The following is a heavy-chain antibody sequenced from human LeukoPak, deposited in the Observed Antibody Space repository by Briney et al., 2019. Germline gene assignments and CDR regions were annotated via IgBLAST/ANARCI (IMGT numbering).Heavy chain of an antibody. J-gene: IGHJ4*02. Sequence: GASVKASCKASGYTFTSYAMNWVRQAPGQGLEWMGWINTNTGNPTYAQGFTGRFVFSLDTSVSTAYLQISSLKAEDTAVYYCAREVYGSGSYYTKSHDDYWGQGTLVTVSS. D-gene: IGHD3-10*01. CDR3: AREVYGSGSYYTKSHDDY. CDR1: GYTFTSYA. V-gene: IGHV7-4-1*02. CDR2: INTNTGNP.